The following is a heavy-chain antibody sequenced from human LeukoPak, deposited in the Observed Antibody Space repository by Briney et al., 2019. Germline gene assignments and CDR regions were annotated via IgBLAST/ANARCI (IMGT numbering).Heavy chain of an antibody. D-gene: IGHD1-14*01. CDR2: IYYSGST. V-gene: IGHV4-59*01. CDR1: GGPISSYY. J-gene: IGHJ4*02. CDR3: ARGTREGAGDYYFDY. Sequence: TASETLSLTCTVSGGPISSYYWSWIRQPPGKGLEWIGYIYYSGSTNYNPSLKSRVTISVDTSKNQFSLKLSSVTAADTAVYYCARGTREGAGDYYFDYWGQGTLVTVSS.